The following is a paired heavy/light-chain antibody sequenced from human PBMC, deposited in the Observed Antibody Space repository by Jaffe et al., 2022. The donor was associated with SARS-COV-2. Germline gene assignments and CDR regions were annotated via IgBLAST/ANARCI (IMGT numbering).Heavy chain of an antibody. CDR2: IFNTGRT. D-gene: IGHD3-10*01. CDR3: ARDNDVSGTGSFDY. V-gene: IGHV4-31*03. J-gene: IGHJ4*02. CDR1: SGSISSGNYH. Sequence: QVQLRESGPGLVKPSETLSLTCTGSSGSISSGNYHWNWIRQYPGKGLEWVACIFNTGRTVYNPSLESRATVSLDTSKNQFSLKLSSVTAADTAVYYCARDNDVSGTGSFDYWGQGALVTVSS.
Light chain of an antibody. J-gene: IGKJ2*01. CDR2: WAS. CDR3: QQYYDTPYT. V-gene: IGKV4-1*01. CDR1: QSVLYSSNNENY. Sequence: DIVMTQSPDSLAVSLGERATINCKSSQSVLYSSNNENYLTWYQQKPGQPPKMLIQWASTRESGVPDRFSGSGSGTDFTLTISSLQAEDVAVYYCQQYYDTPYTFGQGTKLEIK.